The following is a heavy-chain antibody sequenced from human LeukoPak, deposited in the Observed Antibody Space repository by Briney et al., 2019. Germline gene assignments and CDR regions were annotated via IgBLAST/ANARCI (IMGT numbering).Heavy chain of an antibody. D-gene: IGHD6-13*01. CDR3: AREASSSWSYWYFDL. CDR2: ISSSSSYI. Sequence: GGSLRLSCAASGFTFSSYSMNWVRQAPGKGLEWVSSISSSSSYIYYADSVKGRFTISRDNAKNSLYLQMNSLRAEDTAVYYCAREASSSWSYWYFDLWGRGTLVTVPS. J-gene: IGHJ2*01. CDR1: GFTFSSYS. V-gene: IGHV3-21*01.